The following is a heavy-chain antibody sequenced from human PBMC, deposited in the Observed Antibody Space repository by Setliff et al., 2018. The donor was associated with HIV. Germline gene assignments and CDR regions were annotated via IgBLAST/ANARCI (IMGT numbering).Heavy chain of an antibody. D-gene: IGHD3-22*01. V-gene: IGHV1-18*04. J-gene: IGHJ3*02. Sequence: ASVKVSCKASGYTFTGYYMHWVRQAPGQGLEWMGWISAYDGNTNYAQKFQGRVTMTTDTSTSTAYTELRSLRSDDTAVYYCARENTYDSSGWGAFDIWGPGTMVTVS. CDR1: GYTFTGYY. CDR3: ARENTYDSSGWGAFDI. CDR2: ISAYDGNT.